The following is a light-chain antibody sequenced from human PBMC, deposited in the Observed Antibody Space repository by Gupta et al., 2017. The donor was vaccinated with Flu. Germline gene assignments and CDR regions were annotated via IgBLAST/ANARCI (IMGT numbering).Light chain of an antibody. CDR2: DDS. V-gene: IGLV3-21*02. CDR3: QVWDSTSDHVV. J-gene: IGLJ2*01. CDR1: NIGGRS. Sequence: SYVLTQPPSVSVPPGQTARITCGGNNIGGRSVHWYQQRPGQAPVLVVYDDSDRPSGIPERFSGSNSGNTATLSISRVEAGDEADYYCQVWDSTSDHVVFGGGTKLTVL.